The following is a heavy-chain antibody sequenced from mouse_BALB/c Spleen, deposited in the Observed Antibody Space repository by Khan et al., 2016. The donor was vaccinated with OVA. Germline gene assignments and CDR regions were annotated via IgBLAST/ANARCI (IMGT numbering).Heavy chain of an antibody. Sequence: VQLQQSGAELVKAGASVKMSCKASGYTFTSYWMHWVKQRLGQGLEWFAETNPTNGRTYYNEKFKSKATLTVDKSSSTAYMLLSGPTFEDFSVYYCERIKKRVATYFDHWGQGTPLTVSS. CDR2: TNPTNGRT. D-gene: IGHD1-1*01. J-gene: IGHJ2*01. CDR1: GYTFTSYW. CDR3: ERIKKRVATYFDH. V-gene: IGHV1S81*02.